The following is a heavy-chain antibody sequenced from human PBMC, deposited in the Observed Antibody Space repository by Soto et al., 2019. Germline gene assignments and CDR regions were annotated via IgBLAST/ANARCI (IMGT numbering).Heavy chain of an antibody. CDR3: ASSGYSGYDPPYYYYYGMDV. Sequence: PGAALKISCKGSGYSFTSYWFGWVCQMPRKGLEWMGIIYPGDSDTRYSPSFQGQVTISAEKSISTAYLQWSSLKASDTAMYYCASSGYSGYDPPYYYYYGMDVWGQGTTVTVSS. CDR2: IYPGDSDT. J-gene: IGHJ6*02. CDR1: GYSFTSYW. V-gene: IGHV5-51*01. D-gene: IGHD5-12*01.